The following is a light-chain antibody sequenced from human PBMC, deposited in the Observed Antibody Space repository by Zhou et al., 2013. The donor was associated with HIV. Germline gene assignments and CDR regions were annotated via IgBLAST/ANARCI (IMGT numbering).Light chain of an antibody. CDR1: QGIDNW. Sequence: DIQMTQPPSSVSASVGERVIITCRASQGIDNWLAWYQQRPDRAPKSLIFAASNLESGVPSRFSGRGSGTEFTLTISSLQPEDFATYYCQQYKSEPPTFGRGTKVEVK. CDR3: QQYKSEPPT. CDR2: AAS. J-gene: IGKJ1*01. V-gene: IGKV1D-16*01.